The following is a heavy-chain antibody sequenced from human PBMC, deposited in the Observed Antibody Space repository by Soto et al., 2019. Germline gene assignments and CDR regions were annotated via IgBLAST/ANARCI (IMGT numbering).Heavy chain of an antibody. CDR2: MNPNSGNT. CDR3: ARGSEDIVVVVAAGPFDAFDI. J-gene: IGHJ3*02. V-gene: IGHV1-8*01. Sequence: SVKVSCKASGYTITSYDINWVRQATGQGLEWMGWMNPNSGNTGYAQKFQGRVTMTRNTSISTAYMELSSLRSEDTAVYYCARGSEDIVVVVAAGPFDAFDIWGQGTMVTGSS. CDR1: GYTITSYD. D-gene: IGHD2-15*01.